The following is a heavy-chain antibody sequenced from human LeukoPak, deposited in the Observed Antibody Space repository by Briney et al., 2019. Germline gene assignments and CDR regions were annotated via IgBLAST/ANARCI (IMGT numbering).Heavy chain of an antibody. CDR1: GLTFSTYS. CDR2: ISSGSSTI. V-gene: IGHV3-48*01. CDR3: ARDGVFSFAY. Sequence: GGSLRLSCAASGLTFSTYSMNWVRQAPGKGLEWVSSISSGSSTIYYADSVKGRFTISRDNAKNSLYLQMSSLRAEDTAVYYCARDGVFSFAYWGQGTLVTVSS. D-gene: IGHD3-3*01. J-gene: IGHJ4*02.